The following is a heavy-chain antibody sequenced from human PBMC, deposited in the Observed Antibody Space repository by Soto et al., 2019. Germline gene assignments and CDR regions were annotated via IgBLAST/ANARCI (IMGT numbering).Heavy chain of an antibody. CDR3: ARDLGYCSGGSCYRSSYGMDV. CDR2: IWYDGSNK. D-gene: IGHD2-15*01. CDR1: GFTFSSYG. V-gene: IGHV3-33*01. Sequence: QVPLVESGGGVVQPGRSLRLSCAASGFTFSSYGMHWVRQAPGKGLEWVAVIWYDGSNKYYADSVKGRFTISRDNFKNALYLQMNSLGAEDTAVYYCARDLGYCSGGSCYRSSYGMDVWGQGTTVTVSS. J-gene: IGHJ6*02.